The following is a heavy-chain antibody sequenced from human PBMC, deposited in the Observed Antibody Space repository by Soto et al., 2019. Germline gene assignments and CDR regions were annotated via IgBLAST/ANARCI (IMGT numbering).Heavy chain of an antibody. CDR3: AKDRDGDSFGAFDI. J-gene: IGHJ3*02. V-gene: IGHV3-30*18. CDR2: ISYDGSNK. Sequence: QVQLVESGGGVVQPGRSLRLSCAASGFTFSSYGMHWVRQAPGKGLEWVAVISYDGSNKYYADSVKGRFTISRDNSKNTLYLQMNSLRAEDTAVYYCAKDRDGDSFGAFDIWGQGTMVTFSS. CDR1: GFTFSSYG. D-gene: IGHD4-17*01.